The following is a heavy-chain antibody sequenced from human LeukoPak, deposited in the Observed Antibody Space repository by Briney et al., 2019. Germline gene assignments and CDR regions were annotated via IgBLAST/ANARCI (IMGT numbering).Heavy chain of an antibody. CDR3: ARRRYSSGRPPEVDY. CDR1: GGSISSSSYY. V-gene: IGHV4-39*01. J-gene: IGHJ4*02. CDR2: IYYSGST. Sequence: SETLSLTCTVSGGSISSSSYYWGWIRQPPGKGLEWTGSIYYSGSTYYNPSLKSRVTISVDTSKNQFSLKLSSVTAADTAVYYCARRRYSSGRPPEVDYWGQGTLVTVSS. D-gene: IGHD6-19*01.